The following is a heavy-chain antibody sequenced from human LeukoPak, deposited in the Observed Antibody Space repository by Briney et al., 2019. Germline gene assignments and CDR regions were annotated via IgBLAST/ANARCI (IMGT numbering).Heavy chain of an antibody. CDR2: MNPNSGNT. CDR1: GYTFTSYD. V-gene: IGHV1-8*01. Sequence: GASVKVSCKASGYTFTSYDINWVRQATGQGLEWMGWMNPNSGNTGYAQKFQGRVTMTRNTSISTAYMELSSLRSEDTAVYYCRIVWIQLAQRGYWGQGTLVTVSS. D-gene: IGHD5-18*01. J-gene: IGHJ4*02. CDR3: RIVWIQLAQRGY.